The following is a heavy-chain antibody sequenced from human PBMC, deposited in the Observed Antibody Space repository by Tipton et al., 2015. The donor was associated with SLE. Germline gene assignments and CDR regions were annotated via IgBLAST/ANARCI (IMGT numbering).Heavy chain of an antibody. J-gene: IGHJ4*02. CDR3: ARGGYCRSASCYRFDS. CDR1: GASFTGDY. V-gene: IGHV4-59*12. CDR2: VFYTGRT. Sequence: TLSLTCTVSGASFTGDYWSWIRQPPGKGLEWIGYVFYTGRTSYKSSLKSRVNISIDMSSNQFSLKLSSVTAADTAVYYCARGGYCRSASCYRFDSWGQGTLVTVTS. D-gene: IGHD2-2*02.